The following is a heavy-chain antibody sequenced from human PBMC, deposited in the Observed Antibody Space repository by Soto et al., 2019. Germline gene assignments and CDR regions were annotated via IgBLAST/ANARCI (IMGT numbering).Heavy chain of an antibody. Sequence: ASVKVSCKASGYILSGYYMHWVLRAPGQGLEWMGIINPSGGTTTYAQNFQGRVTMTRDTSTSTVYMELSSLTSEDTAMYYCARSYCGGDCPNNWFDPWGQGTLVTVSS. D-gene: IGHD2-21*02. J-gene: IGHJ5*02. V-gene: IGHV1-46*01. CDR3: ARSYCGGDCPNNWFDP. CDR1: GYILSGYY. CDR2: INPSGGTT.